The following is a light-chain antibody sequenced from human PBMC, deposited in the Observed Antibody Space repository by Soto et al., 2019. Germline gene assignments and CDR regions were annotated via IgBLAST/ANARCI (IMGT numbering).Light chain of an antibody. CDR1: QSVTSNY. V-gene: IGKV3-20*01. J-gene: IGKJ1*01. CDR2: GAS. Sequence: EIVLTPSPGTLSSSPGERVTLSCRASQSVTSNYLAWYQQKPGQSPRLLIFGASIRDTGLPDRFSGGGSGTDFTLTISRLEPEDSAVYYCQQYGSSPGTFGQGTKVDIK. CDR3: QQYGSSPGT.